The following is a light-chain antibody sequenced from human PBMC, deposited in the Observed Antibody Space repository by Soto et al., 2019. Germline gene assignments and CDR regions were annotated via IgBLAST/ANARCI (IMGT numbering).Light chain of an antibody. J-gene: IGKJ1*01. CDR2: GTF. CDR3: QQYGSWT. CDR1: ETISSDK. V-gene: IGKV3-20*01. Sequence: EIVLTQSPGTLSVSPGERATLSCRASETISSDKLAWYQQKPGQPPSLLISGTFSRATGIPDRFSGSGSGTDFTLTISRLEPEDYAIYYCQQYGSWTFGQGTKVEI.